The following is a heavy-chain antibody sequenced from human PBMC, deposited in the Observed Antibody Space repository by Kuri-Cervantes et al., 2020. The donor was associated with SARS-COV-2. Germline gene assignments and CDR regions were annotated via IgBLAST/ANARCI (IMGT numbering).Heavy chain of an antibody. CDR2: IYRCGST. V-gene: IGHV3-66*03. CDR3: AGDLDSITIFGVVTTYYYYYGMDV. CDR1: GFTVSSNY. Sequence: GESLKISCAASGFTVSSNYMSWVRQAPGKGLEWVSVIYRCGSTYYADSVKGRFTISRDNSKNTLDLQMNSLRAEDTAVYYCAGDLDSITIFGVVTTYYYYYGMDVWGQGTTVTVSS. J-gene: IGHJ6*02. D-gene: IGHD3-3*01.